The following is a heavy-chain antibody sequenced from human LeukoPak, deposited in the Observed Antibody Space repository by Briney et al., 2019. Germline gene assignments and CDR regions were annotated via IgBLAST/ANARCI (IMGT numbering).Heavy chain of an antibody. CDR3: ARVRYNWNYRDAFDI. D-gene: IGHD1-7*01. J-gene: IGHJ3*02. CDR1: GGSFSGYY. CDR2: INHSGST. V-gene: IGHV4-34*01. Sequence: PSETLSLTCAVYGGSFSGYYWSWIRQPPGKGLEWIGEINHSGSTNYNPSLKSRVTISVDTSKNQFSLKLSSVTAADTAVYYCARVRYNWNYRDAFDIWGQGTMVTVSS.